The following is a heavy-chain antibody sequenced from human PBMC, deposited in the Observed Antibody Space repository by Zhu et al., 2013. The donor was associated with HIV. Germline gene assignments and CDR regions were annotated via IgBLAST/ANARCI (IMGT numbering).Heavy chain of an antibody. J-gene: IGHJ5*02. Sequence: QVQLVQSGAEVKKPGSSVKVSCKASGGTFSSYTISWVRQAPGQGLEWMGRIIPILGIANYAQKFQGRVTITADKSTSTAYMELSSLRSEDTAVYYCARDVRRPAIAVAGTVWFDPLGPREPWSPVSS. V-gene: IGHV1-69*08. CDR1: GGTFSSYT. D-gene: IGHD6-19*01. CDR2: IIPILGIA. CDR3: ARDVRRPAIAVAGTVWFDP.